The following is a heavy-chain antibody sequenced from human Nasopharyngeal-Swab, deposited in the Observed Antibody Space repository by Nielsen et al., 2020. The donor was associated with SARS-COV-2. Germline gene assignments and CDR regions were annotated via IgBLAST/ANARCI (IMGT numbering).Heavy chain of an antibody. CDR3: ARHSRVTTAVVVTLFDF. CDR2: MSYSGVT. V-gene: IGHV4-39*01. J-gene: IGHJ4*02. D-gene: IGHD3-22*01. Sequence: WIRQPPGEGLEWIGSMSYSGVTFYNPSLRNRVTLSVDTSKNLLSLKLDSVTAADTALYYCARHSRVTTAVVVTLFDFWGQGIQVTVSS.